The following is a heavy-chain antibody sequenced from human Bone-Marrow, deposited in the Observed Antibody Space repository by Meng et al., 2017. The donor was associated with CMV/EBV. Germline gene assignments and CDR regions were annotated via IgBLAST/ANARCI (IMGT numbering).Heavy chain of an antibody. CDR3: ARDRRSLQSAATIVY. V-gene: IGHV1-2*02. J-gene: IGHJ4*02. CDR1: GYTFTSYG. D-gene: IGHD5-12*01. Sequence: ASVKVSCKASGYTFTSYGISWVRQAPGQGLEWMGWINPNSGGTNYAQKFQGRVTMTRDTSISTAYMELSGLRSDDTAVYYCARDRRSLQSAATIVYWGQGTLVTGSS. CDR2: INPNSGGT.